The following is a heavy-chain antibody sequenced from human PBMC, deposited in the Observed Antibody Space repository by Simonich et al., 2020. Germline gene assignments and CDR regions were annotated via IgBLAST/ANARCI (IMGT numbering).Heavy chain of an antibody. D-gene: IGHD3-9*01. Sequence: QVQLQQWGAGLLKPSETLSLTCAVYGGSFSGYYWSWIRQPPGKGLEWIGEINHSVITNYNPPLKCGVTISVVTSKYQFSLKLSAVTAADTAVYYCARCGLVNYDILTGYHNWFDPWGQGTLVTVSS. V-gene: IGHV4-34*01. CDR3: ARCGLVNYDILTGYHNWFDP. J-gene: IGHJ5*02. CDR2: INHSVIT. CDR1: GGSFSGYY.